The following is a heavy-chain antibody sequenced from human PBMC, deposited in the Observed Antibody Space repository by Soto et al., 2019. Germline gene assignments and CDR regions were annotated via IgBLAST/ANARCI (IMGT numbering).Heavy chain of an antibody. Sequence: QITLKESGPPLVKPTQTLTLTCTFSGFSLSTSGVGVGWIRQSPGKALEWLALIYWDDDKRYSPSLKSRLTITKDTSRHQVVLIMTNMDPVDTATYYCAHRRGISSWDNWFDPWGQGTLVTVSS. CDR2: IYWDDDK. V-gene: IGHV2-5*02. D-gene: IGHD6-13*01. CDR1: GFSLSTSGVG. J-gene: IGHJ5*02. CDR3: AHRRGISSWDNWFDP.